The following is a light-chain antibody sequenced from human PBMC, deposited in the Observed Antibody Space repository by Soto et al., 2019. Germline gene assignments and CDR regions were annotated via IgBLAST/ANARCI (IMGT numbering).Light chain of an antibody. J-gene: IGLJ2*01. CDR3: QSYDSSLSGVV. CDR2: GNN. CDR1: SSNIGAGYD. V-gene: IGLV1-40*01. Sequence: QSVLTQPPSVSGAPGQRVTISCTGSSSNIGAGYDVHWYQQLPGTAPKLLIYGNNNRPSGVPDRFSGSKSGTSASLAITGXXXEXEADYYCQSYDSSLSGVVFGGGTKLTVL.